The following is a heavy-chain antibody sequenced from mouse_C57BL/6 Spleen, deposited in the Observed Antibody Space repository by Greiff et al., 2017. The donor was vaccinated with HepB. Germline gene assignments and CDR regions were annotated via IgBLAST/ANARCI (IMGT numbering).Heavy chain of an antibody. CDR2: INPNNGGT. CDR1: GYTFTDYN. J-gene: IGHJ4*01. CDR3: ARVSSGYYAMDY. Sequence: VQLQQSGPELVKPGASVKIPCKASGYTFTDYNMDWVKQSHGKSLEWIGDINPNNGGTIYNQKFKGKATLTVDKSSSTAYMELRSLTSEDTAVYYCARVSSGYYAMDYWGQGTSVTVSS. V-gene: IGHV1-18*01. D-gene: IGHD3-2*02.